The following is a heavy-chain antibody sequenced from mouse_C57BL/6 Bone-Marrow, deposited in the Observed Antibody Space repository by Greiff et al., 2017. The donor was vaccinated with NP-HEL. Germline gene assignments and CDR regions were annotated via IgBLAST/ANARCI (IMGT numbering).Heavy chain of an antibody. CDR1: GYSFTDYY. Sequence: VQLQQPGPELVKPGASVQISCKASGYSFTDYYMNWVKQSNGKSLEWIGVINPNYGTTSYNQKFKGKATLTVDQSSSTAYMQLNSLTSEDSAVYYCARNYGSSYCFYAMDYWGQGTSVTVSS. J-gene: IGHJ4*01. V-gene: IGHV1-39*01. CDR2: INPNYGTT. CDR3: ARNYGSSYCFYAMDY. D-gene: IGHD1-1*01.